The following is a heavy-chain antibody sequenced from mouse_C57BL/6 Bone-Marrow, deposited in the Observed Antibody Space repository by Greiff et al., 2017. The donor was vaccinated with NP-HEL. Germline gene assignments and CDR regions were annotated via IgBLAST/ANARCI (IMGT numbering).Heavy chain of an antibody. CDR2: IYPRSGNT. CDR3: ATPWFAY. J-gene: IGHJ3*01. V-gene: IGHV1-81*01. CDR1: GYTFTSYG. Sequence: QVQLQQPGAELARPGASVKLSCKASGYTFTSYGISWVKQSTGQGLEWIGEIYPRSGNTYYNEKFKGKATLTADKSSSTAYMELRSLTSEDSAVYFCATPWFAYWGQGTLVTVSA.